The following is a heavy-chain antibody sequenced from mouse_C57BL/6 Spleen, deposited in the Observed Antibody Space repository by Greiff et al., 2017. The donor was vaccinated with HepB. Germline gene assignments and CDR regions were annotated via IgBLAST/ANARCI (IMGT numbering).Heavy chain of an antibody. V-gene: IGHV1-15*01. CDR3: TRSGSNYDAMDY. D-gene: IGHD2-5*01. CDR2: IDPETGGT. Sequence: QVQLQQSGAELVRPGASVTLSCKASGYTFTDYEMHWVKQTPVHGLEWIGAIDPETGGTAYNQKFKGKAILTADKSSSTAYMELRSLTSEDSAVYYCTRSGSNYDAMDYWGQGTSGTVSS. CDR1: GYTFTDYE. J-gene: IGHJ4*01.